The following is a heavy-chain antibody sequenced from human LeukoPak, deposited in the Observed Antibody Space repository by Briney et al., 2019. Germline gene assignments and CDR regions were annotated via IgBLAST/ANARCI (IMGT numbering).Heavy chain of an antibody. Sequence: SETLSLTCAVYGGSFSGYYWSWIRQAPGKGLEWIGEINHSGSTNYNPSLKSRVTISVDTSKNQFSLKLSSVTAADTAVYYCARGRPKYYYGSGRYYYYGMDVWGKGTTVTVSS. D-gene: IGHD3-10*01. CDR3: ARGRPKYYYGSGRYYYYGMDV. CDR1: GGSFSGYY. CDR2: INHSGST. V-gene: IGHV4-34*01. J-gene: IGHJ6*04.